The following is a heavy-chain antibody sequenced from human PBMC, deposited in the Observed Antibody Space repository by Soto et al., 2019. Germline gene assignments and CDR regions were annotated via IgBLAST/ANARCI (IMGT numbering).Heavy chain of an antibody. CDR2: IWYDGSNK. D-gene: IGHD1-26*01. J-gene: IGHJ6*02. V-gene: IGHV3-33*01. CDR1: GFTFSSYG. Sequence: QVQLVESGGGVVQPGRSLRLSCAASGFTFSSYGMHWVRQAPGKGLEWVAGIWYDGSNKYYADSVKGRFTIARDNSKNTLDLQMNSLRAADTAVYYCARDRRWELLHGYYYYGMDVWGQGTTGTVSS. CDR3: ARDRRWELLHGYYYYGMDV.